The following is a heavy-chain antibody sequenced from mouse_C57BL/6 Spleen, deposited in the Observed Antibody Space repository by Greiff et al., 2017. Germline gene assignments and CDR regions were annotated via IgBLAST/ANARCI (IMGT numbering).Heavy chain of an antibody. CDR3: ASAYYSNYRFAY. V-gene: IGHV5-6*01. Sequence: EVQLVESGGDLVKPGGSLKLSCAASGFTFSSYGMSWVRQTPDKRLEWVATISSGGSYTYYPDSVKGRFTISRDNAKNTLYLQMSSLKSEDTAMYYCASAYYSNYRFAYWGQGTLVTVSA. CDR2: ISSGGSYT. D-gene: IGHD2-5*01. J-gene: IGHJ3*01. CDR1: GFTFSSYG.